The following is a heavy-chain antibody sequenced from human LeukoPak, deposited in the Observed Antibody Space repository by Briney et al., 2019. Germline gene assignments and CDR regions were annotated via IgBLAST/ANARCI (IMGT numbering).Heavy chain of an antibody. CDR2: INNSGST. D-gene: IGHD3-16*02. V-gene: IGHV4-34*01. Sequence: PSETLSLTCVVSGGSFSGYYWSWIRQPPGKGLEWIGEINNSGSTNYNPSLKSRVTISVDTSKNQFSLKVSSVTAADTAVYYCARDPLGELSLYLDYWGQGTLVTVSS. CDR1: GGSFSGYY. CDR3: ARDPLGELSLYLDY. J-gene: IGHJ4*02.